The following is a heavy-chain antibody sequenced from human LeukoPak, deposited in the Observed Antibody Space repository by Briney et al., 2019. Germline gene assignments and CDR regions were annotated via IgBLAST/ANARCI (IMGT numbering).Heavy chain of an antibody. CDR2: IFYSGST. Sequence: SQTLSLXCTVSGGSISSGDYFWSWIRQPPGKGLEWIGYIFYSGSTFRYNPSLKSRVAISIDTSKNQFSLRLSSVTAADTAVYYCASTNCSTARCSGANWFDPWGQGTLVTVSS. CDR1: GGSISSGDYF. CDR3: ASTNCSTARCSGANWFDP. D-gene: IGHD2-2*01. J-gene: IGHJ5*02. V-gene: IGHV4-30-4*08.